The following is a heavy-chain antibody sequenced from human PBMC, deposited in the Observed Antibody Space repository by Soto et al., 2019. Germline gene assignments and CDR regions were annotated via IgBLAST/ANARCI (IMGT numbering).Heavy chain of an antibody. Sequence: SETLSLTCAVSGGSITSGAYYWTWIRQHPGKGLEWIAYIHYSGRTYYNPSLKSRVTISVDTSNNQFSLKLSSVTAADTAVYYCARYYFDSSGYSDWFDPWGQGTLVTVSS. CDR3: ARYYFDSSGYSDWFDP. CDR2: IHYSGRT. CDR1: GGSITSGAYY. V-gene: IGHV4-31*11. J-gene: IGHJ5*02. D-gene: IGHD3-22*01.